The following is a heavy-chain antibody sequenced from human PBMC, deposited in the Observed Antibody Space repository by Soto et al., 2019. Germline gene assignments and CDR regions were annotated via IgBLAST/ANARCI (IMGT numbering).Heavy chain of an antibody. J-gene: IGHJ4*02. CDR1: GGSISSYY. CDR2: IYYSGST. CDR3: ARVGSRGYSGYDFLDY. Sequence: SETLSLTCTVSGGSISSYYWSWIRQPPGKGLEWIGYIYYSGSTNYNPSLKSRVTISVDTSKNQFSLKLSSVTAADTAVYYCARVGSRGYSGYDFLDYWGQGTLVTVSS. V-gene: IGHV4-59*01. D-gene: IGHD5-12*01.